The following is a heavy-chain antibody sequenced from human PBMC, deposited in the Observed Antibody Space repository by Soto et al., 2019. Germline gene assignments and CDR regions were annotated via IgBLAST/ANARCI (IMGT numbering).Heavy chain of an antibody. D-gene: IGHD1-26*01. CDR1: GGSITSNNL. J-gene: IGHJ3*02. CDR3: ARESGGSYGAFDI. Sequence: PSETLSLTCAVSGGSITSNNLWSWIRHPPGQGLEWIGEIYHSGSANYNPSLKSRVIISVDKSKNQFSLKLNSVTAADTAVYYCARESGGSYGAFDIWGQGTMVTVSS. CDR2: IYHSGSA. V-gene: IGHV4-4*02.